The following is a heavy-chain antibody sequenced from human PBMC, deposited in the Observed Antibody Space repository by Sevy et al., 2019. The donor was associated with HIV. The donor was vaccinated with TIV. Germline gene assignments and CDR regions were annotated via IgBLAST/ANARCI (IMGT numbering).Heavy chain of an antibody. J-gene: IGHJ4*02. CDR3: TTVKLDRYDILTGYPPQFDY. CDR2: IKSKTDGGTT. CDR1: GFTFSNAW. V-gene: IGHV3-15*07. D-gene: IGHD3-9*01. Sequence: GGSLRLSCAASGFTFSNAWMNWVRQAPGKGLEWVGRIKSKTDGGTTEYAAPVKGRVTISRDDSKNTLYLQMNSLKTDDTAVYYCTTVKLDRYDILTGYPPQFDYWGQGTLVTVSS.